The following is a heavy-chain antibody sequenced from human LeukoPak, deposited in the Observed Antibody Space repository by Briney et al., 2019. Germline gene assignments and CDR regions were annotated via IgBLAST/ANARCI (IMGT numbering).Heavy chain of an antibody. Sequence: GGSLRLSCAAPGFTFSSYSMNWVRQAPGKGLEWVSSISSSSSYIYYADSVKGRFTISRDNAKNSLYLQMNSLRAEDTAVYYCARASPYGDFFDCWGQGTLVTVSS. V-gene: IGHV3-21*01. J-gene: IGHJ4*02. CDR1: GFTFSSYS. CDR3: ARASPYGDFFDC. D-gene: IGHD4-17*01. CDR2: ISSSSSYI.